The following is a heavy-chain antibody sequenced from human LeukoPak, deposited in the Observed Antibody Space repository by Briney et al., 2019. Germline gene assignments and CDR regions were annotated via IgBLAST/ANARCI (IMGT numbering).Heavy chain of an antibody. D-gene: IGHD3-16*01. CDR2: ISGSGHRT. V-gene: IGHV3-23*01. CDR3: AKDWGEYFDYVWGSFTSFDF. Sequence: PGGSLRLSCAASGFTFSSYGVSWVRQAPGKGLEWVSGISGSGHRTYYADSVKSRFTISRDNSKNTLYLQMNSLRAEDTAVYYCAKDWGEYFDYVWGSFTSFDFWGQGTLVTVSS. CDR1: GFTFSSYG. J-gene: IGHJ4*02.